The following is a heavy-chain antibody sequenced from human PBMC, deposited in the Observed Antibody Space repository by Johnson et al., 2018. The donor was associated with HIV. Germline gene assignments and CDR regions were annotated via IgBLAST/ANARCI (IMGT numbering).Heavy chain of an antibody. D-gene: IGHD6-19*01. V-gene: IGHV3-7*05. Sequence: EVQLVESGGGLVKPGGSLRLSCAASGFTFSNYWMSWVRQAPGKGLEWVANIKQDGSETYYVDSVKGRFTISRDNAKNSLYLQMNSLRAEDTAVYYCARERSGWYGDAFDIWDQGKMVTVSS. CDR1: GFTFSNYW. CDR2: IKQDGSET. CDR3: ARERSGWYGDAFDI. J-gene: IGHJ3*02.